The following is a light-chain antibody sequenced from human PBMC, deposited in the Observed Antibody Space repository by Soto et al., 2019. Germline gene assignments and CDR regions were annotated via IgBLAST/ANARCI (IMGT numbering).Light chain of an antibody. Sequence: QSALTQPPSVSGAPGQRVTISCTGSSSNIGAGYDVHWYQQLPGTAPKVLIYGNSNRPSGVPDRFSGSKSGTSASLAITGLQAEDEADYYCQSYDSSLSGYVFGPGTKVTV. V-gene: IGLV1-40*01. CDR3: QSYDSSLSGYV. CDR1: SSNIGAGYD. J-gene: IGLJ1*01. CDR2: GNS.